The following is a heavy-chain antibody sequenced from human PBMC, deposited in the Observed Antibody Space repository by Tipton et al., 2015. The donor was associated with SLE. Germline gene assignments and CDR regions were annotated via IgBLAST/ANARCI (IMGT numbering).Heavy chain of an antibody. CDR3: ARGDSRSSAFYDY. D-gene: IGHD6-6*01. Sequence: TLSLTCTVSGGSISSSSYYWGWIRQPPGKGLEWIGSIYYSGSTYYNSSLKSRVTISADTSKDQFSLSLRSVTAADTAVYFCARGDSRSSAFYDYWGQGTLVSVSS. J-gene: IGHJ4*02. V-gene: IGHV4-39*07. CDR2: IYYSGST. CDR1: GGSISSSSYY.